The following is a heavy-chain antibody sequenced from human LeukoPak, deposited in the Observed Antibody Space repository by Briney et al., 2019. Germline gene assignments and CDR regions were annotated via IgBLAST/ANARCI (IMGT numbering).Heavy chain of an antibody. CDR1: GFTFSTYA. CDR2: ISSSSSYI. Sequence: GGSLRLSCAASGFTFSTYAMSWVRQAPGKGLEWVSSISSSSSYIYYADSVKGRFTISRDNAKNSLYLQMNSLRAEDTAVYYCAGDLTHVVVIATPGYWGQGTLVTVSS. V-gene: IGHV3-21*01. D-gene: IGHD2-21*01. CDR3: AGDLTHVVVIATPGY. J-gene: IGHJ4*02.